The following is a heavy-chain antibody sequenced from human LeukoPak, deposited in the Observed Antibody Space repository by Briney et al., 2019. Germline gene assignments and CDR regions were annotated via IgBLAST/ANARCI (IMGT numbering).Heavy chain of an antibody. CDR3: ARATGGYDYDY. D-gene: IGHD5-12*01. J-gene: IGHJ4*02. Sequence: SETLSLTCTVSGDSISSYYWSWIRQPPGKGLEWIGYIYYSGSTNYNPSLKSRVTISVDTSKNQFSLKLTSVTAADTAVYYCARATGGYDYDYWGQGTLVTVSS. CDR1: GDSISSYY. V-gene: IGHV4-59*01. CDR2: IYYSGST.